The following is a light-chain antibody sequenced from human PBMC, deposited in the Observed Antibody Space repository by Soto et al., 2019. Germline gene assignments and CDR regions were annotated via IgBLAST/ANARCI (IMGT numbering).Light chain of an antibody. Sequence: DIKMTHSPSTLSAYVGDRVTITCRASQSISSWLAWYQQKPGKAPKLLIYDASSLESGVPSRFSGSGSGTEFTLTISSLQPDDFATYYCQQYNSYPGTFGQGTKVDI. CDR1: QSISSW. V-gene: IGKV1-5*01. CDR3: QQYNSYPGT. CDR2: DAS. J-gene: IGKJ1*01.